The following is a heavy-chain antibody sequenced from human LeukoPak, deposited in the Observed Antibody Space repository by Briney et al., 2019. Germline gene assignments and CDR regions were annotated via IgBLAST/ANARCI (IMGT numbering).Heavy chain of an antibody. J-gene: IGHJ4*02. Sequence: GGSLRLSCAASGFTFSSYAMNWVRRAPGKGLEWVSTISDNGGGTSYADSVKGRFTISRDNSKSTLYLQMHSRRAEDTALYYCAKSLVYYSTDAFFDCWGQGTLVTVSS. D-gene: IGHD2-8*01. V-gene: IGHV3-23*01. CDR2: ISDNGGGT. CDR1: GFTFSSYA. CDR3: AKSLVYYSTDAFFDC.